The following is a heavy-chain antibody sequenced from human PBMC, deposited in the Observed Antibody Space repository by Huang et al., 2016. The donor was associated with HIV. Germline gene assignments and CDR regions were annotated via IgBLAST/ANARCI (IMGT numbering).Heavy chain of an antibody. CDR3: ATGFDVFFDF. J-gene: IGHJ4*02. D-gene: IGHD3-9*01. Sequence: QVQLVQSRAEVKKPGASVKVSCKVSEYTLTELSIHWVRQPPGKGLEWGGGLDLEIGETIYEQKFQGRATMTEDTSTETACMELSGLRPEDTAVYYCATGFDVFFDFWGQGTLVTVSS. V-gene: IGHV1-24*01. CDR2: LDLEIGET. CDR1: EYTLTELS.